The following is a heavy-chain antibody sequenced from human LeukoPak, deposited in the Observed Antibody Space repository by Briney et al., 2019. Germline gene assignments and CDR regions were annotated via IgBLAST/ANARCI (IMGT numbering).Heavy chain of an antibody. Sequence: PSETLSLTCTVSGDSISSDNYYWGWIRQPPGKGLEWFGSIYYSGSTYYNPSLKSRVTISVDTSKNQFSLKLTSVTAADTAVYYCARRWQLPKYYFDCWGQGTLVTVSS. D-gene: IGHD2-21*01. CDR2: IYYSGST. V-gene: IGHV4-39*01. CDR3: ARRWQLPKYYFDC. CDR1: GDSISSDNYY. J-gene: IGHJ4*02.